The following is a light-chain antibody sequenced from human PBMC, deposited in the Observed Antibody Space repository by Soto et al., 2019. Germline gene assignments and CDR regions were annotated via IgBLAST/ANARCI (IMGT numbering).Light chain of an antibody. CDR2: DVS. CDR1: SSDIGTYNY. J-gene: IGLJ2*01. CDR3: SSYTSNNTPI. Sequence: QSALTRPASVSGSPGQSITISCTGTSSDIGTYNYVSWYQQHPGKAPKLMISDVSDRPSGISHRFSGSKSANTASLTISGLQAEDEADYYCSSYTSNNTPIFGGGTKLTVL. V-gene: IGLV2-14*01.